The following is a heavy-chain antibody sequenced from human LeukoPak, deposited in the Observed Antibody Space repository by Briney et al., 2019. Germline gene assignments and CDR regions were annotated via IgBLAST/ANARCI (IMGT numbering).Heavy chain of an antibody. CDR1: GFTFSSYA. Sequence: RAGGSLRLSCAASGFTFSSYAMSWVRQPPGKGLEWVSTISGSGGGTYYADSVKGRFTISRDNSKNTLYLQMNSLRPEDTAVYYCAGYFCSGGSCYRYFGYWGQRTLVTVSS. CDR2: ISGSGGGT. V-gene: IGHV3-23*01. J-gene: IGHJ4*02. CDR3: AGYFCSGGSCYRYFGY. D-gene: IGHD2-15*01.